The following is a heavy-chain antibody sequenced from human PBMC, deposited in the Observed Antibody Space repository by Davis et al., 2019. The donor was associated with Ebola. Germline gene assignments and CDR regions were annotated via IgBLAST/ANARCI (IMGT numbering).Heavy chain of an antibody. V-gene: IGHV4-30-4*01. D-gene: IGHD1-26*01. CDR1: GDSISNGDYY. J-gene: IGHJ4*02. CDR3: ARHRASVGAEDY. CDR2: ISYKGST. Sequence: LRLSCTVSGDSISNGDYYWSWIRQPPGKGPEWIGYISYKGSTFYNPSLKSRFDISVDTSKNQFSLKVNSVTAADTAVYYCARHRASVGAEDYWGQGTLVTVSS.